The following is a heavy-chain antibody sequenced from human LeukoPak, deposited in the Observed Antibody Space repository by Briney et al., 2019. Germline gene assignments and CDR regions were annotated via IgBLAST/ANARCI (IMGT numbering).Heavy chain of an antibody. V-gene: IGHV4-39*01. Sequence: SETLSLTCTVSGGSISSSSYYWGWIRQPPGKGLEWIGSIYYSGSTYYNPSLKSRVTMSVDTSKNQFSLKLNSVTAADTAVYYCARRDTAMVNFDYWGQGTLVTVSS. J-gene: IGHJ4*02. CDR3: ARRDTAMVNFDY. D-gene: IGHD5-18*01. CDR2: IYYSGST. CDR1: GGSISSSSYY.